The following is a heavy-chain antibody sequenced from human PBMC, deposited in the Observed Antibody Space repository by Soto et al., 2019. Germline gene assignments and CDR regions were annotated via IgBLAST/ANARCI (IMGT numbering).Heavy chain of an antibody. Sequence: QLHLVQSGAVVTKPGASVTVSCSESGYPVTAYYMHWVRQAPGRGLEWMGGINPTTGAAKYTQTFQGRVTMTRSASTSTASMDLCGLSSEATAFFYCARGGGVGVAGSAAFEMWGQGTLVTVSS. CDR3: ARGGGVGVAGSAAFEM. J-gene: IGHJ3*02. D-gene: IGHD3-3*01. CDR2: INPTTGAA. V-gene: IGHV1-2*02. CDR1: GYPVTAYY.